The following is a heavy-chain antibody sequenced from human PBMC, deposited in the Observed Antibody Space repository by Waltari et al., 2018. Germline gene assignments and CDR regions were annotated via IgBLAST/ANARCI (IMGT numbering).Heavy chain of an antibody. J-gene: IGHJ6*02. CDR2: IHHGGST. V-gene: IGHV4-34*01. D-gene: IGHD6-6*01. CDR3: ARGSNLAARLRENRGLHYYGMDV. Sequence: VQLQQWGAGLLKPSETLSLSFAVHGGSFSGYFLLWVRQPPGQGLEWIGEIHHGGSTNYKPSLKSRVTISVDTSKNQFSLKVSSVTAADTAVYYCARGSNLAARLRENRGLHYYGMDVWGQGTAVIVSS. CDR1: GGSFSGYF.